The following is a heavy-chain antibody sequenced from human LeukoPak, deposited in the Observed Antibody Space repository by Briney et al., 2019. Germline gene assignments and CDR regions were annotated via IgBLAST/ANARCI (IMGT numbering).Heavy chain of an antibody. D-gene: IGHD3-10*01. J-gene: IGHJ6*02. CDR1: GFTFSSYA. CDR2: IYSGGST. CDR3: AKDLGMVRFYGMDV. V-gene: IGHV3-23*03. Sequence: PGGSLRLSCAASGFTFSSYAMSWVRQAPGKGLEWVSVIYSGGSTYYADSVKGRFTISRDNSKNTLYLQMNSLRAEDTAVYYCAKDLGMVRFYGMDVWGQGTTVTVSS.